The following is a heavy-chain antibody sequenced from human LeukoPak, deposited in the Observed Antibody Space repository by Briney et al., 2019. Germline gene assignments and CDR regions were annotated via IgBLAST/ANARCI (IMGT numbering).Heavy chain of an antibody. CDR1: GFIFSDHY. V-gene: IGHV3-11*01. J-gene: IGHJ3*02. Sequence: GGSLRLSCAASGFIFSDHYMSWVRQAPGKGLEWVSYISSNGNTIYYEDSVKGRFTISRDNARDNAKNSLYLQMNSLRAEDTAVYFCARVGYFGSGNYNSFDIWGRGTMVTVSS. D-gene: IGHD3-10*01. CDR2: ISSNGNTI. CDR3: ARVGYFGSGNYNSFDI.